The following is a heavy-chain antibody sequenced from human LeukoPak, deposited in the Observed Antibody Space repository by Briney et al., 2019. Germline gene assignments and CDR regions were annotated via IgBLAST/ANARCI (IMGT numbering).Heavy chain of an antibody. CDR1: GFAFSDYY. D-gene: IGHD3-3*01. Sequence: GGSLRLSCAASGFAFSDYYMSWIRQAPGKGLEWVSYISSSGSTIYYADSVKGRFTISRDNAKNSLYLQMNSLRAEDTAVYYCARASYDFWSGPGNFDYWGQGTLVTVSS. V-gene: IGHV3-11*01. J-gene: IGHJ4*02. CDR3: ARASYDFWSGPGNFDY. CDR2: ISSSGSTI.